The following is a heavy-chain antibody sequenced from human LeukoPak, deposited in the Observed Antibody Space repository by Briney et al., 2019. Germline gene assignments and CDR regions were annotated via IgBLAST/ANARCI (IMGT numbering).Heavy chain of an antibody. CDR2: ISSSSSYI. CDR3: ARDDGYNLGFDY. V-gene: IGHV3-21*01. J-gene: IGHJ4*02. CDR1: GFTFSSYS. D-gene: IGHD5-24*01. Sequence: GGSLRLSCAASGFTFSSYSMNWVRQAPGKGLEWVSSISSSSSYIYYVDSVKGRFTISRDNAKNSLYLQMNSLRAEDTAVYYCARDDGYNLGFDYWGQGTLVTVSS.